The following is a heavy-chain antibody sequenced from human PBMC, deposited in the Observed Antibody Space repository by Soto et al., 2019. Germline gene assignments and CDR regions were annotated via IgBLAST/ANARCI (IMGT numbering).Heavy chain of an antibody. CDR2: IYYSGST. CDR3: ARDRECSGGTCYNYFDY. D-gene: IGHD2-15*01. V-gene: IGHV4-31*03. Sequence: TLSLTCTVSGGSISSGGYYWSWIRQHPGKGLEWIGYIYYSGSTYYNPSLKSRVTISVDTSKNQFSLKLSSVTAADTAVYYCARDRECSGGTCYNYFDYWGQGTLVTVSS. J-gene: IGHJ4*02. CDR1: GGSISSGGYY.